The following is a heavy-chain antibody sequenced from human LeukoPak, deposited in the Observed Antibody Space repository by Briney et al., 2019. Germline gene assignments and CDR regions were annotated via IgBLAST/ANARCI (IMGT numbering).Heavy chain of an antibody. V-gene: IGHV3-21*01. CDR3: AADTAMVTAY. J-gene: IGHJ4*02. D-gene: IGHD5-18*01. CDR2: ISSSSSYI. Sequence: GGSLRLSCAASGFTFSSYSMNWVRQAPGKGLEWVSSISSSSSYIYYADSVRGRLTISRDNAKNSLYLQMNSLRAEDTAVYYCAADTAMVTAYWGQGTLVTVSS. CDR1: GFTFSSYS.